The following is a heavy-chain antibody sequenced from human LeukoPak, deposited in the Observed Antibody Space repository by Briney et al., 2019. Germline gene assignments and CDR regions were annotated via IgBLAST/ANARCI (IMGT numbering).Heavy chain of an antibody. V-gene: IGHV1-46*03. CDR2: INPSGGST. CDR1: GYTFASYY. D-gene: IGHD2-8*01. Sequence: ASVKVSCKASGYTFASYYMHWVRQAPGQGFEWMGIINPSGGSTSYAQKFQGRVTMTRDTSTSTVYMELSSLRSEDTAVYYCARASYGVEGCPGPWGQGTLVTVSS. J-gene: IGHJ5*02. CDR3: ARASYGVEGCPGP.